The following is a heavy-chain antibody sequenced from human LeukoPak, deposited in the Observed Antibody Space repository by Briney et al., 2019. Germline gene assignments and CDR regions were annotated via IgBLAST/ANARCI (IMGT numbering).Heavy chain of an antibody. CDR1: GVSISSGDYY. CDR3: AREITMVRGVIIKEYFDY. Sequence: PSQTLSLTCTVSGVSISSGDYYWSWIRQPPGKGLEWIGYIYYSGSTYYNPSLKSRVTISVDTSKNQFSLKLSSVTAADTAVYYCAREITMVRGVIIKEYFDYWGQGTLVTVSS. CDR2: IYYSGST. D-gene: IGHD3-10*01. V-gene: IGHV4-30-4*08. J-gene: IGHJ4*02.